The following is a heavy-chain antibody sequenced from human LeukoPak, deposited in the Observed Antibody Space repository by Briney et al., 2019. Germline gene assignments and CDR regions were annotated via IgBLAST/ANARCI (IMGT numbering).Heavy chain of an antibody. D-gene: IGHD4-17*01. CDR1: GCTFSSYV. V-gene: IGHV1-69*13. CDR2: IIPIFGTA. Sequence: SVKVSCKASGCTFSSYVISWVRQAPGQGLEWMGGIIPIFGTANYAQKFQGRVTITADESTSTAYMELSSLRSEDTAVYYCARVRLRTLDYWGQGTLVTVSS. CDR3: ARVRLRTLDY. J-gene: IGHJ4*02.